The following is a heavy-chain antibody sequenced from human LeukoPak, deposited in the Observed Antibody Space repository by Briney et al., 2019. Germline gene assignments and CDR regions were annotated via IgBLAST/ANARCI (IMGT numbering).Heavy chain of an antibody. CDR3: EREYSSSISLDY. V-gene: IGHV4-61*02. D-gene: IGHD6-6*01. Sequence: TSETLSLTCTVSGGSISSGSYSWSWIRQPAGKGLDWIERIYTSGSTNYNPSLKSRVTISVDTSKNQFSVKLSSVTAADTAVYYCEREYSSSISLDYWGQGTLVTVSS. CDR2: IYTSGST. J-gene: IGHJ4*02. CDR1: GGSISSGSYS.